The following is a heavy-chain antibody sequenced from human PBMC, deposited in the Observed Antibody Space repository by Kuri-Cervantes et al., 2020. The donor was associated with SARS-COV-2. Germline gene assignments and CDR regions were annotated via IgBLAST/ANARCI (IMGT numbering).Heavy chain of an antibody. CDR3: AREETPTMIAVVVYYYGMDV. Sequence: GESLKISCAASGFSFSDYYMSWIRQAPGKGLEWVAYISSSGSTINYADSVRGRFTISNDNAKNSLYLQMNSLRAEDTAVYYCAREETPTMIAVVVYYYGMDVWGQGTTVTVSS. CDR1: GFSFSDYY. D-gene: IGHD3-22*01. V-gene: IGHV3-11*04. J-gene: IGHJ6*02. CDR2: ISSSGSTI.